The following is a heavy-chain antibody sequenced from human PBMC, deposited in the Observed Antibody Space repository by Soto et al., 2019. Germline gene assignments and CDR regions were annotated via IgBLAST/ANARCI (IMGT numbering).Heavy chain of an antibody. J-gene: IGHJ6*02. V-gene: IGHV4-34*01. D-gene: IGHD3-10*01. CDR1: GGSFSGFY. Sequence: SETLSLTCAVYGGSFSGFYWSWIRQPPGKGLEWIGEINHSGSTNSNPSLKSRVTISVDTSKNQFSLKLSSVTAADTAVYYCARGVLWFGELGRYGMDVWGQGTTVTVSS. CDR2: INHSGST. CDR3: ARGVLWFGELGRYGMDV.